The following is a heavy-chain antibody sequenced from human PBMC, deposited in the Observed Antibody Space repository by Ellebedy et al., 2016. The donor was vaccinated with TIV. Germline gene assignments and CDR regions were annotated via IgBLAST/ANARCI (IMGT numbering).Heavy chain of an antibody. D-gene: IGHD7-27*01. CDR1: GYTFTGYY. CDR2: INPSGGST. CDR3: ARDSRGDYYFDY. J-gene: IGHJ4*02. V-gene: IGHV1-46*01. Sequence: ASVKVSXXASGYTFTGYYMHWVRQAPGQGLEWMGIINPSGGSTSYAQKFQGRVTMTRDTSTSTVYMELSSLRSEDTAVYYCARDSRGDYYFDYWGQGTLVTVSS.